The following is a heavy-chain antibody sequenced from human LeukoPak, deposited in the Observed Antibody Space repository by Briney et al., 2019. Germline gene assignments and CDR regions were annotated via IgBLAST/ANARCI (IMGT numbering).Heavy chain of an antibody. V-gene: IGHV3-21*01. D-gene: IGHD3-3*01. CDR2: ISSSSSYI. Sequence: GGSLRLSCAASGFTFSSYSMNWVRQAPGKGVEWVSSISSSSSYIYYADSVKGGFTISRDNAKNSLYLQMNSLRAEDTAVYYCARDPSGVYDFWSGYYVYYYYYYYMDVWGKGTTVTVSS. J-gene: IGHJ6*03. CDR3: ARDPSGVYDFWSGYYVYYYYYYYMDV. CDR1: GFTFSSYS.